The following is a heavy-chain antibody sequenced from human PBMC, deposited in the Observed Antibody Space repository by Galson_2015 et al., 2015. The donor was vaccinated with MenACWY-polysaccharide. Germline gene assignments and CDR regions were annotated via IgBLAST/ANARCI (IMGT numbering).Heavy chain of an antibody. CDR2: IFLLWRP. Sequence: PLSLPRPVSLGLTRGGHFSRGWVRQPPREGLEWVGVIFLLWRPHPKPPPQRRITLSVDTTKKTFFLKLRSVTAADTAVYYCARGRNYGDYAVTTWFDPWGQGTLVTVSS. CDR3: ARGRNYGDYAVTTWFDP. CDR1: LGLTRGGHFS. J-gene: IGHJ5*02. D-gene: IGHD4-17*01. V-gene: IGHV4-30-4*01.